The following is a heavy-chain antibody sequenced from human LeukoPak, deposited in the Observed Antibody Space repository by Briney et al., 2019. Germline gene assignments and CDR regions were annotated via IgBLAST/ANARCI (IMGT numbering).Heavy chain of an antibody. D-gene: IGHD3-22*01. CDR1: GGSISSYY. Sequence: SETLSLTCTVSGGSISSYYWSWIRQPPGKGLEWIGYIYTSGSTNYNPSLKSRVTISVDTSENQFSLKLSSVTAADTAVYYCARRYYYDSSGYYFDYWGQGTLVTVSS. CDR3: ARRYYYDSSGYYFDY. J-gene: IGHJ4*02. CDR2: IYTSGST. V-gene: IGHV4-4*09.